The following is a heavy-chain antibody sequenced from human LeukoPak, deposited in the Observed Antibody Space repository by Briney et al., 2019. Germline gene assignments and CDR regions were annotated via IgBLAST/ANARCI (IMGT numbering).Heavy chain of an antibody. D-gene: IGHD2-2*01. CDR2: INHSGST. CDR3: ASTERCSTTCPLDY. CDR1: GGSFRGYY. Sequence: SETLSLTCAVYGGSFRGYYWSWIRQPPGKGLEWIGEINHSGSTNYDPSLKSRVTISLDTSMKKFSLKLNSVTAADTAVYYCASTERCSTTCPLDYWGQGTLVTVSS. J-gene: IGHJ4*02. V-gene: IGHV4-34*01.